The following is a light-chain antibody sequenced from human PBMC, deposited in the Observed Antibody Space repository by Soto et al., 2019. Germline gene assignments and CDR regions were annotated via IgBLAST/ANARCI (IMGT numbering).Light chain of an antibody. CDR2: SNN. Sequence: QSVLSQPPSASGTPGQRVTISCSGSSSNIGRNAVNWYHQLPGTAPKLLIYSNNQRPSGVPDRFSGSKSGTSASLAISGLQSEDEADYYCAAWDASLNVYVFGSGTKVTVL. CDR1: SSNIGRNA. CDR3: AAWDASLNVYV. V-gene: IGLV1-44*01. J-gene: IGLJ1*01.